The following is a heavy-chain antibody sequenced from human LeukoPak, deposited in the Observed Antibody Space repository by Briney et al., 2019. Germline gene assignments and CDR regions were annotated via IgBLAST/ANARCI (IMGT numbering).Heavy chain of an antibody. D-gene: IGHD4-23*01. V-gene: IGHV3-11*05. Sequence: GGSLRLSCDASGFTFSDHYMSWIRQAPGKRLEWVSYISSGSTYTNYADFVEGRFSISRDNAKNSLYLQMNSLRAEDTAVYYCARGDYGGDYFDYWGQGTLVTVSS. J-gene: IGHJ4*02. CDR1: GFTFSDHY. CDR3: ARGDYGGDYFDY. CDR2: ISSGSTYT.